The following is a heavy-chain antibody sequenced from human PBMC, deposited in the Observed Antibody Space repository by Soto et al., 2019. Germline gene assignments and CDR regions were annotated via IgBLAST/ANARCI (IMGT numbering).Heavy chain of an antibody. CDR1: GFTFSSYG. CDR2: IWYDGSNK. Sequence: GGSLRLSCAASGFTFSSYGMHWVRQAPGKGLEWVAVIWYDGSNKYYADSVKGRFTISRDNSKNTLYLQMNSLRAEDTAVYYCARGRSDGDAFDIWGQGTMVTVSS. V-gene: IGHV3-33*01. CDR3: ARGRSDGDAFDI. D-gene: IGHD6-19*01. J-gene: IGHJ3*02.